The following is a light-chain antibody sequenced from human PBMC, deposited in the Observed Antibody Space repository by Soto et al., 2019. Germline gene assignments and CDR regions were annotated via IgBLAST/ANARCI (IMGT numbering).Light chain of an antibody. CDR3: QQYGSSPPYT. V-gene: IGKV3-20*01. J-gene: IGKJ2*01. CDR1: QSVSNNY. CDR2: GSS. Sequence: EVVLTQSPGTLSLSPGERATLSCRASQSVSNNYFAWYQQKPGQAPRLLIFGSSDRATGIPARFSGSGSGTDFTLTISRLEPEDFAVYSCQQYGSSPPYTFGQGTKLEIK.